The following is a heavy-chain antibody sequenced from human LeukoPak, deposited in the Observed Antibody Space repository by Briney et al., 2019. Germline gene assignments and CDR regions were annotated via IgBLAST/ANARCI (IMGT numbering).Heavy chain of an antibody. CDR1: GFTFTSYT. CDR2: ISSSGSAK. J-gene: IGHJ4*02. CDR3: ARGSQWDLLGSCDY. V-gene: IGHV3-48*04. Sequence: GSLRLSCVASGFTFTSYTMNWVRQAPGKGLEWVSYISSSGSAKYYADSVKGRFAISRDNAKNSLYLQMNSLRAEDTAVYYCARGSQWDLLGSCDYWGQGTLVTVSS. D-gene: IGHD1-26*01.